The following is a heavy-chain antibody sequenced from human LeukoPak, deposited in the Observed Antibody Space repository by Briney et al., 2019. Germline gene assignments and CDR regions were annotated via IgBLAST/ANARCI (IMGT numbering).Heavy chain of an antibody. D-gene: IGHD5-18*01. CDR1: GYSISSGYY. J-gene: IGHJ4*02. Sequence: SETLSLTCTVSGYSISSGYYWGWIRQPPGKGPEWIGYIYYSGSTNYNPSLKSRVTISVDTSKNQFSLKLSSVTAADTAVYYCARLTWDTAMIRYYFDYWGQGTLVTVSS. CDR2: IYYSGST. CDR3: ARLTWDTAMIRYYFDY. V-gene: IGHV4-61*01.